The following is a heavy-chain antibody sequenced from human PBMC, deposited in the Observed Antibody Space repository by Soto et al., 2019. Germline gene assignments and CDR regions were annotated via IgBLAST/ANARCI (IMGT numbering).Heavy chain of an antibody. CDR1: GGTFSSYT. Sequence: ASVKVSCKASGGTFSSYTISWVRQAPGQGLEWMGRSIPILGIANYTQKFQGRVTITADKSTSTAYMELSSLRSEDTAVYYCARDEALTDAFDIWGQGTMVTVSS. CDR3: ARDEALTDAFDI. J-gene: IGHJ3*02. CDR2: SIPILGIA. V-gene: IGHV1-69*04.